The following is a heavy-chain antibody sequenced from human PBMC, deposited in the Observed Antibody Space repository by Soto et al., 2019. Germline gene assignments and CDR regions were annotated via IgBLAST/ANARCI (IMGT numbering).Heavy chain of an antibody. CDR1: GFTFSSYE. Sequence: PGGSLRLSCAASGFTFSSYEMNWVRQAPGKGLEWVSYISSGSTIYYADSVKGRFTISRDNAKNSLYLQMNSLRAEDTAVYYCARGTRNPGLDNWGQGTLVTVSS. J-gene: IGHJ4*02. D-gene: IGHD1-7*01. CDR2: ISSGSTI. V-gene: IGHV3-48*03. CDR3: ARGTRNPGLDN.